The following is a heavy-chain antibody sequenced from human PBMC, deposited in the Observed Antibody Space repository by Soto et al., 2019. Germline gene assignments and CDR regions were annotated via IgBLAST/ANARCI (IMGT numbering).Heavy chain of an antibody. D-gene: IGHD1-1*01. J-gene: IGHJ4*02. CDR3: AKGRTGTQKVDY. Sequence: GGSLRLSSAASGFTFSSYAMSWVRQAPGKGLEWVSAISGSGGSTYYADSVKGRFTISRDNPKNTLYLQMNSLRAEDTAVYYCAKGRTGTQKVDYWGQGTLVTVSS. V-gene: IGHV3-23*01. CDR1: GFTFSSYA. CDR2: ISGSGGST.